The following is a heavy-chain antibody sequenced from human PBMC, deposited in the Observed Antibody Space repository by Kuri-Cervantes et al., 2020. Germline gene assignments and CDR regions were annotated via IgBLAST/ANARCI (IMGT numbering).Heavy chain of an antibody. CDR3: ARRRYFDYFDY. CDR2: IKQDGGEK. V-gene: IGHV3-7*01. D-gene: IGHD3-9*01. CDR1: GFTFSSYG. Sequence: GGSLRLSCAASGFTFSSYGMHWVRQAPGKGLEWVANIKQDGGEKYYVDSVKGRFTISRDNAKNSLYLQMNGLRAEDTAVYYCARRRYFDYFDYWGQGTLVTVSS. J-gene: IGHJ4*02.